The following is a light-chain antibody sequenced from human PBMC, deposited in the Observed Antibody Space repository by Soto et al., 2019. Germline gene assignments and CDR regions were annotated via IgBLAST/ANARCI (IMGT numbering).Light chain of an antibody. CDR2: SGS. V-gene: IGKV1-39*01. CDR1: QSMSDS. Sequence: DIQLTQSPSSLSASVEDRVTISCRASQSMSDSLNWYQQKSGKAPKLLIYSGSTLEIVVPSRFSGSGSGTDFTLTISNLQPEDFGTYFCQQSYSNSYTFGQGTTLEIK. J-gene: IGKJ2*01. CDR3: QQSYSNSYT.